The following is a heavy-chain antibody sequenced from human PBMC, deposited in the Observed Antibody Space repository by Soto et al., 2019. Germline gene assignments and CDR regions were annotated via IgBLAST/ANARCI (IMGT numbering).Heavy chain of an antibody. Sequence: GGSLRLSCAASGFSFSSYAMHWVRQAPGKGLEWVSVIYSGGSTYYADSVKGRFTISRDNSKNTLYLQMNSLRAEDTAVYYCARGHITQGFDYWGQGTLVTVSS. CDR1: GFSFSSYA. D-gene: IGHD3-10*01. V-gene: IGHV3-53*01. CDR3: ARGHITQGFDY. CDR2: IYSGGST. J-gene: IGHJ4*02.